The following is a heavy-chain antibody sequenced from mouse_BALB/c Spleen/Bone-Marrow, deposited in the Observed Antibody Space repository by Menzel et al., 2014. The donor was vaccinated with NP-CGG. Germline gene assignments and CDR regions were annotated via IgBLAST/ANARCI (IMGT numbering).Heavy chain of an antibody. J-gene: IGHJ2*01. V-gene: IGHV1-80*01. CDR3: ARGGISVDY. Sequence: VQLQQSGAELVRPGSSVKISCESSGYVFXTYWINWVKQRPGQGLEWIGQIYPGDGDTDYNGEFKDKATLTADKSSNTAYMQLSSLTSEDSAVYFCARGGISVDYWGQGTTLTVSS. CDR1: GYVFXTYW. CDR2: IYPGDGDT.